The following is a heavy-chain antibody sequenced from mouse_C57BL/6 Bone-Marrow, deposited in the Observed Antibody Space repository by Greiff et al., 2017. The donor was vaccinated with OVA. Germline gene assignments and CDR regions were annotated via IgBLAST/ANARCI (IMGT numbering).Heavy chain of an antibody. V-gene: IGHV1-64*01. CDR3: ARDGYYLHWYFDG. J-gene: IGHJ1*03. CDR2: IHPNSGST. Sequence: VQLQQPGAELVKPGASVKLSCKASGYTFTSYWMHWVKQRPGQGLEWIGMIHPNSGSTNYNEKFKSKATLTVDKSSSTAYMQLSSLTSEDSAVYYCARDGYYLHWYFDGWGTGTTVTVSS. CDR1: GYTFTSYW. D-gene: IGHD2-3*01.